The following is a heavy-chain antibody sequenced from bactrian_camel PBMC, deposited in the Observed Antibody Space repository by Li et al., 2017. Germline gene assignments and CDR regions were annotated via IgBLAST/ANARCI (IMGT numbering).Heavy chain of an antibody. Sequence: VQLVESGGGLVQPGGSLRLSCAASGFTFSDYAMSWVRQAPGKGLEWVSGINSGGGSTYYADSVKGRFTISRDNAKNTVYLQLSSLKTEDMAMYYCAKGGGRWAPGDYYYGMDYWGKGTQVTVS. D-gene: IGHD6*01. CDR1: GFTFSDYA. CDR2: INSGGGST. V-gene: IGHV3S40*01. J-gene: IGHJ7*01.